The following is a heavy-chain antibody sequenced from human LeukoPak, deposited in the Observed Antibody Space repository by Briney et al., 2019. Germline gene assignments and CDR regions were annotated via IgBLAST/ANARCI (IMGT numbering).Heavy chain of an antibody. CDR1: GFTVSSNY. J-gene: IGHJ4*02. CDR3: ARDRGYSYAHFDY. Sequence: PGGSVRLSCAASGFTVSSNYMSWVRQAPGKGLEWVSVIYSGGSTYYADSVKGRFTISRDNSKNTLYLQMNSLRAEDTAVYYCARDRGYSYAHFDYWGQGTLVTVSS. V-gene: IGHV3-66*01. CDR2: IYSGGST. D-gene: IGHD5-18*01.